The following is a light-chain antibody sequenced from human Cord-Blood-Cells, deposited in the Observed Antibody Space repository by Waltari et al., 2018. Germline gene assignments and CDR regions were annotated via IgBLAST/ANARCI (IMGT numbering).Light chain of an antibody. CDR2: DVS. CDR1: SSDDGGYNH. V-gene: IGLV2-11*01. Sequence: QSALTQPRSVSGSPGQSVTISCTGTSSDDGGYNHVSWYQQHPGKAPKLMIYDVSKRPSGVPGRFSGSKSGNTASLTISGLQAEDEADYYCCSYAGSYTYVFGTGTKVTVL. CDR3: CSYAGSYTYV. J-gene: IGLJ1*01.